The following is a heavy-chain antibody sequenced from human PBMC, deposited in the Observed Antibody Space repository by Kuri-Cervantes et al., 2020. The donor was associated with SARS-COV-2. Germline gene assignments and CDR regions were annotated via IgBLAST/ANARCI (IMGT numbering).Heavy chain of an antibody. Sequence: GGSLRLSCAASGFTFSSYGMHWVRQAPGKGLEWVAVISYDGSNKYYADSVKGRFTISRDNSKNTLYLQMNSLRAEDTAVYYCAKDYYDSSGYFYYYYYGMDVWGQGTTVTVSS. CDR2: ISYDGSNK. CDR3: AKDYYDSSGYFYYYYYGMDV. J-gene: IGHJ6*02. V-gene: IGHV3-30*18. D-gene: IGHD3-22*01. CDR1: GFTFSSYG.